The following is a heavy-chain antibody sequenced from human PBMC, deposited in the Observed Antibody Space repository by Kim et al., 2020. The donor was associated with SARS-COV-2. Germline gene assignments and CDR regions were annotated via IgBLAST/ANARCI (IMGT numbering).Heavy chain of an antibody. CDR3: ARARATSITIFGVVIVPDFDL. CDR1: GGSISSGDYY. CDR2: IYYSGST. V-gene: IGHV4-30-4*01. D-gene: IGHD3-3*01. J-gene: IGHJ4*02. Sequence: SETLSLTCTVSGGSISSGDYYWSWIRQPPGKGLEWIGYIYYSGSTYYNPSLKSGVTISVNTSKNQFSLKLISVTAADTAGYDCARARATSITIFGVVIVPDFDLWGQGTLVTVSS.